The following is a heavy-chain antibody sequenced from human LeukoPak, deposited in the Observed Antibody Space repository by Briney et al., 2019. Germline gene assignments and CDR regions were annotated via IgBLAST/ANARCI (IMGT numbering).Heavy chain of an antibody. CDR2: IYTSGST. D-gene: IGHD6-13*01. V-gene: IGHV4-61*02. CDR3: AREGAASNFDY. CDR1: GGSVSSGTYY. J-gene: IGHJ4*02. Sequence: SETLSLTCTVSGGSVSSGTYYWTWIRQPAGKGLEWIGRIYTSGSTNFDPSLKSRVSISLDTSQNQFSLKLSSVTAADTAVYYCAREGAASNFDYWGQGILVTVSS.